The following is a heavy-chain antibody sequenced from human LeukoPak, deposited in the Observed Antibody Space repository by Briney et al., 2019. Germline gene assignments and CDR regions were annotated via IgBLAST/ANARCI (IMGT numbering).Heavy chain of an antibody. D-gene: IGHD6-25*01. CDR1: GGTFSSYA. CDR2: IIPIFGTA. J-gene: IGHJ6*03. Sequence: SVKVSCKASGGTFSSYAISWVRQAPGQGLEWMGRIIPIFGTANYAQKFQGRVTITTDESTSTAYMELSSLRSEDTAVYYCARGRRSQYYYYYMDVWGKGTTVTVSS. CDR3: ARGRRSQYYYYYMDV. V-gene: IGHV1-69*05.